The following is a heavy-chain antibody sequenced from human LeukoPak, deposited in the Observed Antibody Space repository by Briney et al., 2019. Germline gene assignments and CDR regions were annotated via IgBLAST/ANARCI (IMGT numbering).Heavy chain of an antibody. CDR1: GFTFTTYY. Sequence: ASVKVSCKASGFTFTTYYMHWVRQAPGQGLEWMGTIDPSDGGTTYAQKFQGRVTMTRDTSTSTVYMELSSLRSEDTAAYYCASLGSGSSPIIDFDYWGQGTLVTVSS. J-gene: IGHJ4*02. CDR3: ASLGSGSSPIIDFDY. V-gene: IGHV1-46*01. D-gene: IGHD3-10*01. CDR2: IDPSDGGT.